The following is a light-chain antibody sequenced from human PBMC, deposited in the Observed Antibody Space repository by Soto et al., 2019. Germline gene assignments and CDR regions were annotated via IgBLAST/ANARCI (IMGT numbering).Light chain of an antibody. CDR3: TSYTSSSSVV. J-gene: IGLJ2*01. Sequence: QSALTQPASVSGSPGQSITISCAGTSSDVGGYNYVSWYQQHPGKVPKLMIYGVSNRPSGVSSRFSGSKSGNTASLTISGLQVEDEAHYYRTSYTSSSSVVFGGGTKLTVL. CDR2: GVS. CDR1: SSDVGGYNY. V-gene: IGLV2-14*01.